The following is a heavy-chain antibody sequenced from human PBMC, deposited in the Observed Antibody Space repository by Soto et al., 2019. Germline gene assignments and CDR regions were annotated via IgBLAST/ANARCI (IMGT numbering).Heavy chain of an antibody. V-gene: IGHV3-23*01. CDR1: GFTFSTNS. Sequence: EVQLLESGGGLVQPGGSLRLSCAASGFTFSTNSMSWVRLAPGKGLEWVSAISGGGGTTYYADSVKGRFTISRDSSKNILYLQINSLRGEDTALYYCAKVSEGYWGQGTLVTVSS. CDR3: AKVSEGY. CDR2: ISGGGGTT. J-gene: IGHJ4*02.